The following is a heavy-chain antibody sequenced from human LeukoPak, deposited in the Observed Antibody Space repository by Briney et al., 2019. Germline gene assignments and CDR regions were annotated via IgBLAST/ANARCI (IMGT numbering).Heavy chain of an antibody. Sequence: PGGSLRLSCAASGFTFDDYAMHWVRQAPGKGLEWVSGISWNSGSIGYADSVKGRFTISRDNAKNSLYLQMNSLRAEDTALYYCAKGDGSYYYYYMDVWGKGTTVTISS. CDR3: AKGDGSYYYYYMDV. J-gene: IGHJ6*03. CDR1: GFTFDDYA. D-gene: IGHD6-25*01. CDR2: ISWNSGSI. V-gene: IGHV3-9*01.